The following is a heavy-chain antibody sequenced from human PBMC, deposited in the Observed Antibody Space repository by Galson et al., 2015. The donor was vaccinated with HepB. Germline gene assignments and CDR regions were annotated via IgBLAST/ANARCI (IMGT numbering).Heavy chain of an antibody. D-gene: IGHD1-26*01. V-gene: IGHV6-1*01. CDR3: AREGGSNFDY. CDR2: TYYRSKWIN. Sequence: CAISEDSVSNNIVAWNWIRQSPSRGLEWLGRTYYRSKWINDYAVSVKSRITINPDTSKNHFSLQLKSVTPEDTAMYYCAREGGSNFDYWGQGTLVTVSS. J-gene: IGHJ4*02. CDR1: EDSVSNNIVA.